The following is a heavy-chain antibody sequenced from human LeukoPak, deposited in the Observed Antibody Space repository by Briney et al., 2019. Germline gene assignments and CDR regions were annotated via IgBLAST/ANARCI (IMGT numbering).Heavy chain of an antibody. CDR1: GGSFSDYW. CDR3: ARLVGYCSSTSCYAGRGWFDP. D-gene: IGHD2-2*01. CDR2: IYYSGST. J-gene: IGHJ5*02. Sequence: SETLSLTCAVYGGSFSDYWWTWIRQSPGKGLEWIGSIYYSGSTYYNPSLKSRVTISVDTSKNQFSLKLSSVTAADTAVYYCARLVGYCSSTSCYAGRGWFDPWGQGTLVTVSS. V-gene: IGHV4-34*01.